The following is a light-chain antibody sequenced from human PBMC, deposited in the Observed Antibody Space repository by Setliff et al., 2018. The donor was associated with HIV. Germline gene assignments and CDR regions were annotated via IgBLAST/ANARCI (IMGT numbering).Light chain of an antibody. Sequence: QSVLTQPASVSGSPGQSITISCTGTSSDVGGYSYVSWYQQHPGKAPKLIIYEVRNRPSGVSNRFSGSKSGNTASLTISWLQAEDEADYYCSSYAITNTLPFGTGTKVTVL. CDR3: SSYAITNTLP. J-gene: IGLJ1*01. CDR2: EVR. V-gene: IGLV2-14*01. CDR1: SSDVGGYSY.